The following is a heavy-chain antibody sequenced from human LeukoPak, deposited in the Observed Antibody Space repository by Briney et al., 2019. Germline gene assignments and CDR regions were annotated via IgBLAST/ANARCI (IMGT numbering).Heavy chain of an antibody. D-gene: IGHD3-22*01. CDR1: GFTFSDYY. J-gene: IGHJ4*02. CDR2: IRNKDMKYTT. CDR3: VTCLASRRYYFEDN. Sequence: GGSLRLSCAGSGFTFSDYYMDWVRQAPGKGREWVGRIRNKDMKYTTEYAASVKGRFTISRDDSKNSLYLQMNSLKIEDTAVYYCVTCLASRRYYFEDNWGQGTLVTVSS. V-gene: IGHV3-72*01.